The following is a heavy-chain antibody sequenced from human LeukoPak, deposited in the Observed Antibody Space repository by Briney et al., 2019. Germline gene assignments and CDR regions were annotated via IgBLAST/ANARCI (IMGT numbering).Heavy chain of an antibody. J-gene: IGHJ3*01. D-gene: IGHD5-24*01. Sequence: GGSLRLSCAASGFTFDDYTMHWVRQTPGKGLEWVSLIRWDGGSTYYADSVKGRFTIFRDNSKNSLYLQMNSLRTEDTALYYCAKEGDGYHWGQGTMVTVSS. CDR3: AKEGDGYH. V-gene: IGHV3-43*01. CDR2: IRWDGGST. CDR1: GFTFDDYT.